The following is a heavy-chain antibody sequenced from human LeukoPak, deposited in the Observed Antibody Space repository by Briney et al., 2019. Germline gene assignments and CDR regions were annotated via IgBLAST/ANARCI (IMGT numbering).Heavy chain of an antibody. Sequence: GGSLRLSCAASGFHFSTHGMNWVRQAPGKGLEWVSGISPPGDITYYADSVKGRFTISRDNSKNTLYLQMNSLTAEDTAVYYCAKAAQPKRLWPWLDYWGQGTLVTVSS. J-gene: IGHJ4*02. CDR3: AKAAQPKRLWPWLDY. V-gene: IGHV3-23*01. CDR2: ISPPGDIT. CDR1: GFHFSTHG. D-gene: IGHD5-18*01.